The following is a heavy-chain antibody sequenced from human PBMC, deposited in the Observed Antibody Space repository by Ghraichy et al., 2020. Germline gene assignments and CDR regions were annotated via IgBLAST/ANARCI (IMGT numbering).Heavy chain of an antibody. CDR2: ISSSSSTI. CDR3: ARDKSDSNNWSNFDY. D-gene: IGHD1-20*01. CDR1: GFTFSSYS. Sequence: LSLTCAASGFTFSSYSMSWVRQAPGKGLEWLSYISSSSSTIYYADSVKGRFTVSRDNAKNSLYLQMNSLRDEDTAVYYCARDKSDSNNWSNFDYWGQGTLVTVSS. J-gene: IGHJ4*02. V-gene: IGHV3-48*02.